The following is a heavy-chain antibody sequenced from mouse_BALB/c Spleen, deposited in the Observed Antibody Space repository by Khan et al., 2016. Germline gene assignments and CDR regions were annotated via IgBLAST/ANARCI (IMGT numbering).Heavy chain of an antibody. V-gene: IGHV3-1*02. CDR2: INYSGST. J-gene: IGHJ2*01. CDR3: ATSSSGYWYYFDY. CDR1: GYSITSHYT. D-gene: IGHD3-1*01. Sequence: EVQLQESGPDLVKPSQSLSLTCTVTGYSITSHYTWHWIRHFPGNKLEWMGYINYSGSTNYNPSLKSRFSITRDTSKNQFFLQWSSVTADDTATYYCATSSSGYWYYFDYWGQGTTLTVSS.